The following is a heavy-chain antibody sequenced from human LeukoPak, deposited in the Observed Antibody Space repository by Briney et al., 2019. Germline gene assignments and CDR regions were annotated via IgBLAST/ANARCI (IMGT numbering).Heavy chain of an antibody. CDR2: INQDGREK. J-gene: IGHJ4*02. CDR3: ARDQGGVGY. V-gene: IGHV3-7*01. CDR1: GFTFSSIW. Sequence: PGGSLRLSCAASGFTFSSIWMSWVRQAPGKGLEWVANINQDGREKYYVDSVKGRFTISRDNAKNSLYLQMNSLRAEDTAVYYCARDQGGVGYWGQGTLVTVSS. D-gene: IGHD3-16*01.